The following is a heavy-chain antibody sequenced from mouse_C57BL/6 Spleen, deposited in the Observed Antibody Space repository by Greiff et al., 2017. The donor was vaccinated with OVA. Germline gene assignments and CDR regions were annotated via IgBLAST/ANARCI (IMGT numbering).Heavy chain of an antibody. CDR2: IDPEDGET. Sequence: EVQVVESGAELVKPGASVKLSCTASGFNIKDYYMHWVKQRTEQGLEWIGRIDPEDGETKYAPKFQGKATITADTSSNTAYLQLSSLTSEDTAVYYCAINPSIYYYGSSLFDYWGQGTTLTVSS. J-gene: IGHJ2*01. CDR1: GFNIKDYY. CDR3: AINPSIYYYGSSLFDY. D-gene: IGHD1-1*01. V-gene: IGHV14-2*01.